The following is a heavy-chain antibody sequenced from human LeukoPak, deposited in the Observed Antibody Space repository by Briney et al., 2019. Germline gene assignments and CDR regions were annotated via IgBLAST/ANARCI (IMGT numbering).Heavy chain of an antibody. D-gene: IGHD1-1*01. CDR2: IIPVFYTT. CDR1: GGTFSSYA. V-gene: IGHV1-69*05. CDR3: ARVQSQTTLDY. Sequence: SVKVSCKASGGTFSSYAFSWVRQAPGQGLEWMGGIIPVFYTTNYAQKFQGRVTMTTDESTSTAYMELSSLRSEDTAVYYCARVQSQTTLDYWGQGTLVTVSS. J-gene: IGHJ4*02.